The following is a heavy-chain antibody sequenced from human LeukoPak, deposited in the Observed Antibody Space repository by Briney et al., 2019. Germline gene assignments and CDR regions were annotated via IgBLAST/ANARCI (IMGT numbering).Heavy chain of an antibody. J-gene: IGHJ4*02. CDR1: GFTFSSYG. CDR2: IWYDGSNK. V-gene: IGHV3-33*01. D-gene: IGHD3-3*01. Sequence: PGRSLRLSCAASGFTFSSYGMHWVRQAPGKGLEWVAVIWYDGSNKYYADSVKGRFTISRDNSKNTLYLQMNSLRAEDTAVYYCAVIHDAFDYWGQGTLVTVSS. CDR3: AVIHDAFDY.